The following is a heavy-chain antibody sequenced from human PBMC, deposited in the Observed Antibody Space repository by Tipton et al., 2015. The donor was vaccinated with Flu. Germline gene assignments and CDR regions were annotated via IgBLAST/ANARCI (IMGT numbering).Heavy chain of an antibody. Sequence: QLVQSGAEAKKPGESLKISCKGSGYSFTSYWIGWVRQMPGKGLEWMGIIYPGDSDTRYSPSFQGQVTISADKSISPAYLQWRSLKASDAAMYYWAGPARGYSGYDWGGNGVFDYWGQGTLVTVSS. CDR1: GYSFTSYW. J-gene: IGHJ4*02. D-gene: IGHD5-12*01. CDR2: IYPGDSDT. V-gene: IGHV5-51*01. CDR3: AGPARGYSGYDWGGNGVFDY.